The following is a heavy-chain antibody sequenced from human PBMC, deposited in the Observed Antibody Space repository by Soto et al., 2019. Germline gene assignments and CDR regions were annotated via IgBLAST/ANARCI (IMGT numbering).Heavy chain of an antibody. V-gene: IGHV3-21*01. CDR3: ARDLEAAAGTRGSPYAFDI. CDR2: ISSSSSYI. CDR1: GFTFSSYS. J-gene: IGHJ3*02. Sequence: GGSLRLSCAASGFTFSSYSMNWVRQAPGKGLEWVSSISSSSSYIYYADSVKGRFTISRDNAKNSLYLQMNSLRAEDTAVYYCARDLEAAAGTRGSPYAFDIWGQGTMVTVSS. D-gene: IGHD6-13*01.